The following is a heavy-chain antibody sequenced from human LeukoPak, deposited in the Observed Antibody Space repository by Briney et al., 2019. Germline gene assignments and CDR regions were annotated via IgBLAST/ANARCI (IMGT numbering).Heavy chain of an antibody. CDR2: ISSGGGVT. J-gene: IGHJ4*02. V-gene: IGHV3-48*02. CDR3: ARVGVGDWGSVWDH. D-gene: IGHD3-16*01. CDR1: DFSFRTYS. Sequence: GGSLRLSCGASDFSFRTYSMIWARQTPGTGREWISYISSGGGVTHYAESVKGRFSISRDNAKNSLFLQMNRLKDEDTAVYYCARVGVGDWGSVWDHWGQGVRVTVSS.